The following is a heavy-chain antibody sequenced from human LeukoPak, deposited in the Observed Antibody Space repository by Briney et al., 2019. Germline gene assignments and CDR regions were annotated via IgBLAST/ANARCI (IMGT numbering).Heavy chain of an antibody. V-gene: IGHV4-39*07. CDR1: GDSISGSSFW. J-gene: IGHJ4*02. CDR2: IYYSGTT. Sequence: SETLSLTCTVSGDSISGSSFWWSWIRRPPGQGLEWIGNIYYSGTTNYNPSLESRVAISVDTSTNQFSLKLSSVTAADTAVYYCARGSFHWLLDWGQGTPVTVSS. D-gene: IGHD3-9*01. CDR3: ARGSFHWLLD.